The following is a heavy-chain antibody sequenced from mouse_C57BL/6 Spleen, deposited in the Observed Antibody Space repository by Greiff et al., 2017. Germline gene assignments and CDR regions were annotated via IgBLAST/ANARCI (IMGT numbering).Heavy chain of an antibody. CDR1: GFTFSDYG. V-gene: IGHV5-15*04. J-gene: IGHJ1*03. CDR2: ISNFACSN. Sequence: EVMLVESGGGLVQPGGSLKLSCAASGFTFSDYGLAWVRQAPGRGHEGVAFISNFACSNYYADTVTGRFTISRENAKNTLYLEMISLMSEDTAMYYCATCGSPWYFDVWGTGTPVTVSS. D-gene: IGHD1-1*01. CDR3: ATCGSPWYFDV.